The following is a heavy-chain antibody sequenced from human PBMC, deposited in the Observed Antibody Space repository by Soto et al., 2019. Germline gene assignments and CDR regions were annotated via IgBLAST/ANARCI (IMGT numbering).Heavy chain of an antibody. CDR2: IYSGGST. CDR3: ARLLCYCYSSGSRLLDY. D-gene: IGHD3-22*01. J-gene: IGHJ4*02. Sequence: GGSVRISCAASGFTVSSNYMSWVRQAPGKGLEWVSVIYSGGSTYYADSVKGRFTISRDNSKNTLYLQMNSLRAEDTAVYYCARLLCYCYSSGSRLLDYCAQGSL. V-gene: IGHV3-66*01. CDR1: GFTVSSNY.